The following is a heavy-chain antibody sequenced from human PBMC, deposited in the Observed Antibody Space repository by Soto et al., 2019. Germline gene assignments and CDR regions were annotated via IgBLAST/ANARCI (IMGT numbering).Heavy chain of an antibody. CDR1: GGSISSGGYY. D-gene: IGHD3-16*02. Sequence: SETLSLTCTVSGGSISSGGYYWSWIRQHPGKGLEWIGYIYYSGSTYYNPSLKSRVTMSVDTSKNQFSLKLSSVTAADTAVYYCARDIADGYYGMDVWGQGTTVTVSS. CDR3: ARDIADGYYGMDV. J-gene: IGHJ6*02. CDR2: IYYSGST. V-gene: IGHV4-31*03.